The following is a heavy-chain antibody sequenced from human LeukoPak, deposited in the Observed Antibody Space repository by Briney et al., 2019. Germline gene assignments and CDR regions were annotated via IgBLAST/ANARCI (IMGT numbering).Heavy chain of an antibody. CDR2: IWKSGNT. Sequence: PSETLSLTCSLPGDSISSRTYYWTWIRQHPDKVLDWFGYIWKSGNTNYNPSRKSRVTISVDTSKNQFSLKLTSVTAADTALYYCVSDVSSAFRNSFDPWGQGILVIVSS. V-gene: IGHV4-31*03. J-gene: IGHJ5*02. D-gene: IGHD6-6*01. CDR1: GDSISSRTYY. CDR3: VSDVSSAFRNSFDP.